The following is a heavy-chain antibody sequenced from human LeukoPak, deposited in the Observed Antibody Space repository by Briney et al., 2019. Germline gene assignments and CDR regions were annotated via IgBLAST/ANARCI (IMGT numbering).Heavy chain of an antibody. V-gene: IGHV4-4*09. D-gene: IGHD1-26*01. CDR1: GGSISSYY. CDR3: ARRSSGSYDGLD. J-gene: IGHJ4*02. CDR2: IYTSGST. Sequence: SENLSLTCTVSGGSISSYYWSWIRRPPGKGLEWIGYIYTSGSTNYNPSLKSRVTISVDTSKNQFSLKLSSVTAADTAVYYCARRSSGSYDGLDWGQGTLVTVSS.